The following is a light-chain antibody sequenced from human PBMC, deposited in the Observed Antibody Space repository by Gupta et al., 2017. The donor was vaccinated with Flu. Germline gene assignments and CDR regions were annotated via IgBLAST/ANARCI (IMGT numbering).Light chain of an antibody. CDR1: QDISDY. CDR2: DAA. V-gene: IGKV1-33*01. CDR3: QQHQQRPPLT. Sequence: QLPQSPSSLSASVGDRVTITCQASQDISDYLNWYLQRPGKAPRLLIDDAAFLERGVPSRSISSSCGTDYSAIIIKVQEEDDGADYCQQHQQRPPLTFGRGTRVEIK. J-gene: IGKJ4*01.